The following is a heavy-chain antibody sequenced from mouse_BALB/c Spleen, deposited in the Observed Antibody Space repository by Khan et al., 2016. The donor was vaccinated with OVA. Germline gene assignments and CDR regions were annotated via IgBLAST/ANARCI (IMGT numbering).Heavy chain of an antibody. CDR2: ISGDSSTI. J-gene: IGHJ2*01. D-gene: IGHD1-1*01. CDR1: GFTFSSYG. Sequence: EVELVESGGGLVQPGGSRKLSCAASGFTFSSYGMHWVRQAPEKGLEWVAYISGDSSTIYYADTVQGRFTISSDNPKNTLFLQMTSLMSEHTAMYYCATSYYYGYYLDYWGPGTTLTVSS. CDR3: ATSYYYGYYLDY. V-gene: IGHV5-17*02.